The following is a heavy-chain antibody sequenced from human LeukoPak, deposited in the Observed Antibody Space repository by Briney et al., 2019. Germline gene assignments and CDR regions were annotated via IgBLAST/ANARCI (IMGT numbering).Heavy chain of an antibody. V-gene: IGHV3-30*03. CDR1: GFTFSSYG. J-gene: IGHJ6*02. CDR2: ISFDGSNE. Sequence: GGSLRLSCAASGFTFSSYGMHWVRQSPGRGLEWVSFISFDGSNEFYADSLKGRFTISRDNSKDTLYLQMDSLRAEDTALYYCAREEHDYVWGSYRYYYYYGIDVWSQGTTVTVSS. D-gene: IGHD3-16*02. CDR3: AREEHDYVWGSYRYYYYYGIDV.